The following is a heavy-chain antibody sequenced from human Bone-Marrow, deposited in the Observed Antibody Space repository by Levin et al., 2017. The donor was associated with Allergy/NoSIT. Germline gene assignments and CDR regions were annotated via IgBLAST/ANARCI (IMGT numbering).Heavy chain of an antibody. D-gene: IGHD3-10*01. CDR1: GGSISSPNYY. Sequence: PSQTLSLTCPVSGGSISSPNYYWSWIRQQPGKGLEWIGYTYYTGNTFYNPSLRGRVTISLDTSQNHFSLKVNSVTAADTAVYYCARYILFGSGSYSDYWGQGTLVTVSS. V-gene: IGHV4-31*03. CDR2: TYYTGNT. CDR3: ARYILFGSGSYSDY. J-gene: IGHJ4*02.